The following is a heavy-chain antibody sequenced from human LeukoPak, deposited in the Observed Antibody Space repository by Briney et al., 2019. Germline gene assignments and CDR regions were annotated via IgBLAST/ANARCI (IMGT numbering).Heavy chain of an antibody. CDR2: IYYSGST. Sequence: SETLSLTCTVSGGSISSYYWSWIRQPPGKGLEWIGYIYYSGSTYYNPSLKSRVTISVDTSKNQFSLKLSSVTAADTAVYYCARVYGGNSAHFDYWGQGTLVTVSS. V-gene: IGHV4-59*06. J-gene: IGHJ4*02. CDR1: GGSISSYY. D-gene: IGHD4-23*01. CDR3: ARVYGGNSAHFDY.